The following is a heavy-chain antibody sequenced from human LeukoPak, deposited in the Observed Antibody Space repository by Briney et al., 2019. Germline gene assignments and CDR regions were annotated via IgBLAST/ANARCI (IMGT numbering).Heavy chain of an antibody. CDR2: IYYSGST. Sequence: SGTLSLTCTVSGGSISSSSYYWGWIRQPPGKGLEWIGSIYYSGSTYYNPSLKSRVTISVDTSKNQFSLKLSSVTAADTAVYYCARHPLNRRTAFDYWGQGTLVTVSS. J-gene: IGHJ4*02. D-gene: IGHD2-2*01. CDR1: GGSISSSSYY. V-gene: IGHV4-39*01. CDR3: ARHPLNRRTAFDY.